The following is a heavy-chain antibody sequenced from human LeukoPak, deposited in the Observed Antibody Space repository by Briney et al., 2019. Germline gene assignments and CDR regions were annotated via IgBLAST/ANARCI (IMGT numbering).Heavy chain of an antibody. J-gene: IGHJ4*02. CDR2: ISYDGSNK. CDR1: GFTFSSYG. D-gene: IGHD3-10*01. V-gene: IGHV3-30*18. CDR3: AKDRLRGVIPYYFDY. Sequence: GGSLRLSCAASGFTFSSYGMHWVRQAPGKGLEWVAVISYDGSNKYYADSVKGRFTISRNNSKNTLYLQMNSLRAEDTAVYYCAKDRLRGVIPYYFDYWGQGTLVTVSS.